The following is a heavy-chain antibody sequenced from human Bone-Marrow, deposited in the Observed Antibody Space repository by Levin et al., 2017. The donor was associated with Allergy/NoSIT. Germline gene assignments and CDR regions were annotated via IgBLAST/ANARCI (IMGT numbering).Heavy chain of an antibody. J-gene: IGHJ4*02. D-gene: IGHD1-26*01. CDR3: TRDRGEWGQFYFDY. CDR1: GFPFSAFG. Sequence: GESLKISCAASGFPFSAFGMHWVRQAPGRGLEWVAVIWYDGSHKFYADSVKGRFTISRDNSKNTLYLQMNSLRAEDTAVYYCTRDRGEWGQFYFDYWGQGILVTVSS. CDR2: IWYDGSHK. V-gene: IGHV3-33*01.